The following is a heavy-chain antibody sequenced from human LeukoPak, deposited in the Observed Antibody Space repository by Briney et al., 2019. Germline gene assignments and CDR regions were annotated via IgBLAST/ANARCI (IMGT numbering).Heavy chain of an antibody. D-gene: IGHD2-8*01. J-gene: IGHJ4*02. CDR3: ARAPLVLQYLWRIES. Sequence: GGSQRLLCAASGFPLSRYVMNWVRQAPGKGLEWISYISGSGDTIYYADSVKGRFTISRDNAKNSLYLQMSSLRAEDTAVYHCARAPLVLQYLWRIESWGQGTLVIVSS. CDR2: ISGSGDTI. CDR1: GFPLSRYV. V-gene: IGHV3-48*03.